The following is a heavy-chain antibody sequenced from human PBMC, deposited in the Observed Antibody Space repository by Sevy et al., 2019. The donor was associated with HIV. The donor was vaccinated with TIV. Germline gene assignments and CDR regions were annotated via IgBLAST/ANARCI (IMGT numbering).Heavy chain of an antibody. Sequence: GGSLRLSCVASGFTFSSHWMSWVRQAPGKGLEWVANIKQDESEKYYVDSVKGRFTISRDNARKSVFLEMNSLSTEDTGVVSCVREVVWTSLDKRFDYWGQGTLVTVSS. CDR2: IKQDESEK. D-gene: IGHD1-1*01. CDR1: GFTFSSHW. CDR3: VREVVWTSLDKRFDY. V-gene: IGHV3-7*01. J-gene: IGHJ4*02.